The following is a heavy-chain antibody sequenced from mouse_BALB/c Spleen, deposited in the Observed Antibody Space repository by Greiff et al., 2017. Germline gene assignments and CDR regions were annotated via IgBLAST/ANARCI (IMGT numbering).Heavy chain of an antibody. D-gene: IGHD2-1*01. CDR2: IYPGSGST. CDR1: GYTFTDYV. V-gene: IGHV1-77*01. J-gene: IGHJ2*01. Sequence: VKLMESGPELVKPGASVKMSCKASGYTFTDYVISWVKQRTGQGLEWIGEIYPGSGSTYYNEKFKGKATLTADKSSNTAYMQLSSLTSEDSAVYFCARAPYGNYDYFDYWGQGTTLTVSS. CDR3: ARAPYGNYDYFDY.